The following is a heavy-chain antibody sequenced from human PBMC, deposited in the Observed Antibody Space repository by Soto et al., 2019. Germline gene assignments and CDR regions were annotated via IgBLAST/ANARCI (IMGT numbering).Heavy chain of an antibody. CDR2: INHSGST. V-gene: IGHV4-31*03. Sequence: PSETLSLTCTVSGGSISSGGYYWSWIRQHPGKGLEWIGYINHSGSTNYNPSLKSRVTISVDTSKNQFSLELSSVTAADTAVYYCARGGSGWYSSGLDWFDPWGQGTLVTVSS. CDR1: GGSISSGGYY. D-gene: IGHD6-19*01. CDR3: ARGGSGWYSSGLDWFDP. J-gene: IGHJ5*02.